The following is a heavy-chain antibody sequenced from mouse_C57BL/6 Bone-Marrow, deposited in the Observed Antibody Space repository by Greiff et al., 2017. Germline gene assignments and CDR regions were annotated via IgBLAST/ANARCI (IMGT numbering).Heavy chain of an antibody. V-gene: IGHV1-18*01. D-gene: IGHD4-1*01. CDR1: GYTFTDYN. Sequence: EVQLQQSGPELVKPGASVKIPCKASGYTFTDYNMDWVKQSHGKSLEWIRDINPNNGGTIYNQKFKGKATLTVDKSSSTAYMELRSLTSEDTAVYYCAREETLTGSSWFAYWGQGTLVTVSA. CDR2: INPNNGGT. CDR3: AREETLTGSSWFAY. J-gene: IGHJ3*01.